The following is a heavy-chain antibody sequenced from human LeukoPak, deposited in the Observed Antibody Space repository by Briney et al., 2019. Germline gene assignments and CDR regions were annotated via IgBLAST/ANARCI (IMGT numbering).Heavy chain of an antibody. CDR1: GGSISSSRYY. V-gene: IGHV4-39*07. CDR3: VAQPAAMLLRFGGRHYFDY. J-gene: IGHJ4*02. Sequence: PSETLSLTCTVSGGSISSSRYYWGWIRQPPGKGLEWIGVIYYTGSTYYNPSLKSRVTISVDTSKNQFSLKLSSVTAADTAVYYCVAQPAAMLLRFGGRHYFDYWGQGTLVTVSS. CDR2: IYYTGST. D-gene: IGHD2-2*01.